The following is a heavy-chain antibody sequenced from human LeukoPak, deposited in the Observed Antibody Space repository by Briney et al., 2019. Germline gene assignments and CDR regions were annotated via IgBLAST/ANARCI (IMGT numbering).Heavy chain of an antibody. V-gene: IGHV3-23*01. CDR3: AKDWRVNNTPNDF. Sequence: GGSLRLPCAASGVTFSTYGMSWVRQAPGKGLEWVSVISASGGDAAYADSVRGRFTISRDNSKNTLYLHMDSLRVEDTAVYYCAKDWRVNNTPNDFWGQGTLVTVSS. J-gene: IGHJ4*02. D-gene: IGHD3-22*01. CDR2: ISASGGDA. CDR1: GVTFSTYG.